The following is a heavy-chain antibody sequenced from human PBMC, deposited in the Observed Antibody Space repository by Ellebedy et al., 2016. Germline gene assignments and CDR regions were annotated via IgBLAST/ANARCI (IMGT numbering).Heavy chain of an antibody. Sequence: ASVKVSCKASGGTFSSYAISWVRQAPGQGLEWMGGIIPIFDAASYAQKFQGRVTITADESTSAAYMELSSLRIDDTAIYYCAREGAARPFNYYGMDVWGQGTTVTVSS. V-gene: IGHV1-69*13. CDR2: IIPIFDAA. CDR1: GGTFSSYA. J-gene: IGHJ6*02. D-gene: IGHD6-6*01. CDR3: AREGAARPFNYYGMDV.